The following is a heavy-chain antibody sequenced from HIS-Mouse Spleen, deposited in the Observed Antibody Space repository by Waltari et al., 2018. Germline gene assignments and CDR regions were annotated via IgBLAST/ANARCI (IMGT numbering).Heavy chain of an antibody. CDR2: INHSGSA. Sequence: QVQLQQWGAGLLKPSETLSLTCAVYGGSFSGYYWSWIRQPPGKGREWIGEINHSGSANYNPSLKCRVTISVDTSKNQFSLKLSSVTAADTAVYYCARGGFEYCTNGVCFFFDYWGQGTLVTVSS. CDR1: GGSFSGYY. D-gene: IGHD2-8*01. V-gene: IGHV4-34*01. CDR3: ARGGFEYCTNGVCFFFDY. J-gene: IGHJ4*02.